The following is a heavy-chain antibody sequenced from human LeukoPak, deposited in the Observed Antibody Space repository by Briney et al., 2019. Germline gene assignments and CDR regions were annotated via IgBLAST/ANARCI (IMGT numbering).Heavy chain of an antibody. CDR2: INPSGGST. CDR3: ARVALPDRRGYSGYDYFYYYYYMDV. V-gene: IGHV1-46*01. D-gene: IGHD5-12*01. J-gene: IGHJ6*03. Sequence: GASVKVSCKASGYTFTSYYMHWVRQAPGQGLEWMGIINPSGGSTSYAQKFQGRVTMTRDTSTSTVYMELSSLRSEDTAVYYCARVALPDRRGYSGYDYFYYYYYMDVWGKGTTVTVSS. CDR1: GYTFTSYY.